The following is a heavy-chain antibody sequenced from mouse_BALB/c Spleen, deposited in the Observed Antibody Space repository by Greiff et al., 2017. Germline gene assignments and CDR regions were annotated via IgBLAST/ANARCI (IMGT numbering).Heavy chain of an antibody. J-gene: IGHJ3*01. CDR2: IWSGGST. CDR1: GFSLTSYG. V-gene: IGHV2-2*02. CDR3: ARGSYRYDWFAY. Sequence: VQLVESGPGLVQPSQSLSITCTVSGFSLTSYGVHWVRQSPGKGLEWLGVIWSGGSTDYNAAFISRLSISKDNSKSQVFFKMNSLQANDTAIYYCARGSYRYDWFAYWGQGTLVTVSA. D-gene: IGHD2-14*01.